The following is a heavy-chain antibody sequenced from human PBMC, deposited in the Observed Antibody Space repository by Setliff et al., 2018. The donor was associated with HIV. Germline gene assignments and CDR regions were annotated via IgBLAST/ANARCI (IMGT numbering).Heavy chain of an antibody. CDR1: GGSISGYY. D-gene: IGHD2-8*01. J-gene: IGHJ6*03. Sequence: SETLSLTCNVSGGSISGYYWSWIRQSPGKGLEWIGYIYYSGSTNYNPSLKSRVTISVDASKNQFSLKLSSVTAADTAVYFCAGEIAPAARLPNVGGPPPPGYYHYMDVWGKGTTVTVSS. CDR2: IYYSGST. CDR3: AGEIAPAARLPNVGGPPPPGYYHYMDV. V-gene: IGHV4-59*12.